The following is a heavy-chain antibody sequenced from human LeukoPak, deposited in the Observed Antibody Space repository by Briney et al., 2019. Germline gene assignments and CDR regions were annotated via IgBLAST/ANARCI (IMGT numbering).Heavy chain of an antibody. CDR3: ASEYCSSTSCYGSFDY. D-gene: IGHD2-2*01. J-gene: IGHJ4*02. V-gene: IGHV3-23*01. Sequence: GGSLRLSCAASGFTFSSYAMSWVRQAPGKGLEWVSAISGSGGSTYYADSVKGRFTISRDNSKNTLYLQMNSLRAEDTAVYYCASEYCSSTSCYGSFDYWGQGTLVTVSS. CDR2: ISGSGGST. CDR1: GFTFSSYA.